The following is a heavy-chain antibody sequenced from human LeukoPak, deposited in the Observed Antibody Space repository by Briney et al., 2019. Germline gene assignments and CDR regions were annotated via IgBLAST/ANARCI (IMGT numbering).Heavy chain of an antibody. D-gene: IGHD2-2*01. CDR1: GYSFTSYF. J-gene: IGHJ4*02. Sequence: GASVKVSCKASGYSFTSYFMHWVRQAPGQGLEWMGGIIPIFGTANYAQKFQGRVTITADESTSTAYMELSSLRSEDTAVYYCARGSWPRYCSSTSCLDPLTWWGQGTLVTVSS. CDR3: ARGSWPRYCSSTSCLDPLTW. CDR2: IIPIFGTA. V-gene: IGHV1-69*13.